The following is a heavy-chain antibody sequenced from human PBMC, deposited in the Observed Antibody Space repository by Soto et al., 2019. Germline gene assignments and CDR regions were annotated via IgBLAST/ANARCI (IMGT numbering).Heavy chain of an antibody. CDR3: AKDYCSSTSCGVWDYFDY. D-gene: IGHD2-2*01. CDR1: GFTFSSYA. V-gene: IGHV3-23*01. Sequence: GGSLRLSCAASGFTFSSYAMSWVRQAPGKGLEWVSAISGSGGSTYYADSVKGRFTISRDNSKNTLYLQMNSLRAEDTAVYYCAKDYCSSTSCGVWDYFDYWGQGTLVTVSS. CDR2: ISGSGGST. J-gene: IGHJ4*02.